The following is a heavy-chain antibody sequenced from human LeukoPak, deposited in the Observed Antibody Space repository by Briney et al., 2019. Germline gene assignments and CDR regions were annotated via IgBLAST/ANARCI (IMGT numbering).Heavy chain of an antibody. V-gene: IGHV5-10-1*01. D-gene: IGHD2-15*01. J-gene: IGHJ4*02. CDR2: IDPSDSYA. CDR3: GIVVVVAATLHIDY. Sequence: GESLRISCKGSGYSFTSYWISWVRQMPGKGLEWMGRIDPSDSYANYSPSFQGHVTISADKSISTAYLQWSSLKASDTAMYYCGIVVVVAATLHIDYWGQGTLVTISS. CDR1: GYSFTSYW.